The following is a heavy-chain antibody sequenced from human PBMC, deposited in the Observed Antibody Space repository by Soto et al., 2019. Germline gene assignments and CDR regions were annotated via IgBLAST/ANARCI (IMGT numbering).Heavy chain of an antibody. V-gene: IGHV4-30-2*01. CDR1: DCSLSSCGYS. D-gene: IGHD4-17*01. CDR3: ARIHDYGDYSHFEY. J-gene: IGHJ4*02. CDR2: IYHSGST. Sequence: RSVTCAVADCSLSSCGYSCIFLRHPPGKGLELIGYIYHSGSTYYNPSLKSRVTISVDRSKNQFSLKLSSVTAADTAGYDCARIHDYGDYSHFEYWGQGTLVTVSS.